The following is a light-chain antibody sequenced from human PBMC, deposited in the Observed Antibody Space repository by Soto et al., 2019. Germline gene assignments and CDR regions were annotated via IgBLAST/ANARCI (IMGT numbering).Light chain of an antibody. J-gene: IGKJ3*01. CDR1: QSVSSD. CDR2: GAS. Sequence: EIVMTQSPATLSVSPGERATRSCRASQSVSSDLAWFQQTPGQAPRLLIYGASTRATGIPARFSGSGSGTEFTLTISSLQSEDFAVYYCKQYSNWAPISFGPGTKVDIK. V-gene: IGKV3-15*01. CDR3: KQYSNWAPIS.